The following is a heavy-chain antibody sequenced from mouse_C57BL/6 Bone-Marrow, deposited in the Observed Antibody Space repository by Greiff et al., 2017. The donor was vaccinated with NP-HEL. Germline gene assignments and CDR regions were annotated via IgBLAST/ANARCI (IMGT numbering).Heavy chain of an antibody. CDR3: ARHVDGYYYFDY. J-gene: IGHJ2*01. V-gene: IGHV5-12*01. D-gene: IGHD2-3*01. CDR2: ISNGGGST. Sequence: EVMLVESGGGLVQPGGSLKLSCAASGFTFSDYYMYWVRQTPEKRLEWVAYISNGGGSTYYPATVKGGFTISRDNAKNTLYLQMSRLKSEDTAMYYCARHVDGYYYFDYWGQGTTLTVSS. CDR1: GFTFSDYY.